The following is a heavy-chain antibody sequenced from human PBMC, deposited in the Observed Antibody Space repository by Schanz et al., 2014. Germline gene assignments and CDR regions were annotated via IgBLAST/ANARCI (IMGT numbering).Heavy chain of an antibody. D-gene: IGHD2-15*01. CDR2: ISYDGSNK. J-gene: IGHJ4*02. Sequence: GQLLESGGGLIQPGGSLRLSCAAYGFTLSSYAMHWVRQAPGKGLEWVAVISYDGSNKYYADSVKGRFTISRDNSKNTLYLQMNTLRAEDTAVYYCARDRGYCSGGSCLTFDYWGQGTLVTVSS. CDR3: ARDRGYCSGGSCLTFDY. CDR1: GFTLSSYA. V-gene: IGHV3-30-3*01.